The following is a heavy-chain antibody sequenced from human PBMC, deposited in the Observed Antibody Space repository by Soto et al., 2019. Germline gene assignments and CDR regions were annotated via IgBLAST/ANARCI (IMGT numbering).Heavy chain of an antibody. J-gene: IGHJ4*02. Sequence: GGSLRLSCAASGFTFSNFVMSWVRQAPGKGLEWVSSISGSGGGPSYADSVRGRFSISSDNSNNTLYLQMSSLRAEDTAIYYCAKSRVIVVPAAPDYWGQGTLVTVSS. CDR1: GFTFSNFV. CDR2: ISGSGGGP. CDR3: AKSRVIVVPAAPDY. D-gene: IGHD1-26*01. V-gene: IGHV3-23*01.